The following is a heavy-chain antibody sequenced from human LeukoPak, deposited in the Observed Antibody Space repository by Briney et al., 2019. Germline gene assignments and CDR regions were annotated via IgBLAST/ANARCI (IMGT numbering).Heavy chain of an antibody. D-gene: IGHD2-15*01. CDR3: ARDSGYCSGGSCTFDY. CDR1: GGSISSSSYY. Sequence: PSETLSLTCTVSGGSISSSSYYWDWIRQPPGKGLEWIGTFYHGGSTYYNPSLKSRVTISVDTSKNQFSLNLTSVTAADTAVYYCARDSGYCSGGSCTFDYWGQGTLVTVSS. J-gene: IGHJ4*02. CDR2: FYHGGST. V-gene: IGHV4-39*02.